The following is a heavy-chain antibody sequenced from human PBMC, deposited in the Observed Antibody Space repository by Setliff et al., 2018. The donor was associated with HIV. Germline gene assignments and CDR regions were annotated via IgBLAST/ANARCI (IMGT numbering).Heavy chain of an antibody. CDR3: ARDPRYSSVWFRNGGVDY. J-gene: IGHJ4*02. CDR2: VSNKGDT. Sequence: ASVKVSCKTSGYMFSSYGISWVRQAPGQGPEWMGWVSNKGDTNYVQKLQDRLTITTDTSTSTAYLELRDLRPEDTAVYYCARDPRYSSVWFRNGGVDYWGRGTLVTVSS. V-gene: IGHV1-18*01. CDR1: GYMFSSYG. D-gene: IGHD6-19*01.